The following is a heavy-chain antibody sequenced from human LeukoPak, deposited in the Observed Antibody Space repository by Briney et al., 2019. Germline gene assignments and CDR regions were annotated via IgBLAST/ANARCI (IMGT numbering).Heavy chain of an antibody. CDR1: GGTFSSYA. CDR2: IIPILGIA. V-gene: IGHV1-69*04. J-gene: IGHJ5*02. D-gene: IGHD2-15*01. CDR3: AREDQVVVAATPDTSGFDP. Sequence: SVKVSCKASGGTFSSYAISWVRQAPGQGLEWMGRIIPILGIANYAQKFQGRVTITADKSTSTAYMELSSLRSEDTAVYYCAREDQVVVAATPDTSGFDPWGQGTLVTVSS.